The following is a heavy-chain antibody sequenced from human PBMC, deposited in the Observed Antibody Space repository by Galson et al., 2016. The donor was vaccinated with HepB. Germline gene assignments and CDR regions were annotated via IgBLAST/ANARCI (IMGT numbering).Heavy chain of an antibody. J-gene: IGHJ4*02. Sequence: SLRLSCAASGFSFGTNWMDWVRQTPGKRPEWVASINPDGSQKDYADSVRGRFTISRDNAKNSLFLQMESLRVEDTAVFYCVRDVGYSTFDLWGRGILAIVSS. CDR3: VRDVGYSTFDL. CDR1: GFSFGTNW. D-gene: IGHD3-22*01. V-gene: IGHV3-7*01. CDR2: INPDGSQK.